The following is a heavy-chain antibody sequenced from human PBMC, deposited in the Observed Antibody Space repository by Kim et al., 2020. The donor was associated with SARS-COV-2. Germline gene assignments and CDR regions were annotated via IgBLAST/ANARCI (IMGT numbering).Heavy chain of an antibody. CDR3: ANLPRFGELLDY. CDR1: GFTFSSYS. V-gene: IGHV3-21*01. CDR2: ISSSSSYI. J-gene: IGHJ4*02. Sequence: GGSLRLSCAASGFTFSSYSMNWVRQAPGKGLEWVSSISSSSSYIYYTDSVKGRFTISRDNAKNSLNLQMNSLRAEDTAVYYCANLPRFGELLDYWGQGTLVTVSS. D-gene: IGHD3-10*01.